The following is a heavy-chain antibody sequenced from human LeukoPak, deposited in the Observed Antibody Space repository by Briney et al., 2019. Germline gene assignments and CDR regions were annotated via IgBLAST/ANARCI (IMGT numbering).Heavy chain of an antibody. CDR1: GFTFSSYG. CDR2: IWYDGSNK. D-gene: IGHD5-24*01. V-gene: IGHV3-33*01. Sequence: GGSLRLSCAASGFTFSSYGMHWVRQAPGKGLEWGAVIWYDGSNKYYADSVKGRFTISRDNSKNTLYLRMNSLRAEDTAVYYCARDQGDGYRVWYFDYWGQGTLVTVSS. CDR3: ARDQGDGYRVWYFDY. J-gene: IGHJ4*02.